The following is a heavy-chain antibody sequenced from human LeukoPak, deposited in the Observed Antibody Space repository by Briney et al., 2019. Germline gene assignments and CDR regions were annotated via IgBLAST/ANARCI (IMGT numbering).Heavy chain of an antibody. CDR1: GFTFSSFA. CDR3: AKDSGPWGYCTTTSCYFAY. J-gene: IGHJ4*02. Sequence: GGSLRLSCAASGFTFSSFAMSWVRQAPGKGVEWVSAISGSGSSPYYADSVKGRFTISRDNSKSTLYLQMNSLRAGDTAVYYCAKDSGPWGYCTTTSCYFAYWGQGALVTVSS. CDR2: ISGSGSSP. D-gene: IGHD2-2*01. V-gene: IGHV3-23*01.